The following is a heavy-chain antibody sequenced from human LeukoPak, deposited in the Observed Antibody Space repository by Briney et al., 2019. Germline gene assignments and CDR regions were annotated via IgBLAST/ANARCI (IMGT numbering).Heavy chain of an antibody. J-gene: IGHJ4*02. D-gene: IGHD3-3*01. CDR2: IRYDGSNK. CDR1: GFTFSGSG. V-gene: IGHV3-30*02. Sequence: GGSLRLSCAASGFTFSGSGMHWVRQAPGKGLEGVTFIRYDGSNKYYTDSVKGRFTISRDNSKNTLYLQMDSLRAEDTAVYYCARDYDFWSGYYSPTRGYFGYWGQGTLVTVPS. CDR3: ARDYDFWSGYYSPTRGYFGY.